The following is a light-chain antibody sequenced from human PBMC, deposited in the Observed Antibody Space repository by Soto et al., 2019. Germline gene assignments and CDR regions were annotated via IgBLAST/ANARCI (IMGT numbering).Light chain of an antibody. CDR3: QGWDGSSDQFCV. Sequence: SYELTQPHSVSVATAQMARITGGGTNIGSKAVHWYQQKPGPDPVLVIYSDSNRPSGIPERFSGSHQGNTATLTISRIEAGDESDDYGQGWDGSSDQFCVFGGGTKLTVL. CDR2: SDS. V-gene: IGLV3-12*02. J-gene: IGLJ3*02. CDR1: NIGSKA.